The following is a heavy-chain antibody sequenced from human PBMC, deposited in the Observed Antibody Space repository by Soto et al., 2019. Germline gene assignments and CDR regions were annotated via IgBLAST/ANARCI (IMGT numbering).Heavy chain of an antibody. V-gene: IGHV1-46*01. CDR1: GYTFTSYY. Sequence: GASVKVSCKASGYTFTSYYMHWVRQAPGQGLEWMGIINPSGGSTSYAQKFQGRVTMTRDTSTSTVYMELSSLGSEDTAVYYCARGLGPYYYDSSGSSRFDPWGQGTLVTVLL. J-gene: IGHJ5*02. CDR2: INPSGGST. CDR3: ARGLGPYYYDSSGSSRFDP. D-gene: IGHD3-22*01.